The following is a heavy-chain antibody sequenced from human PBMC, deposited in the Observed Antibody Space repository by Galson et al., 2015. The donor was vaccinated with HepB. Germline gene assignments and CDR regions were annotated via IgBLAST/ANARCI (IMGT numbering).Heavy chain of an antibody. CDR2: IKRDGSKK. Sequence: SLRLSCAASGFTFSDYWMTWVRQAPGKGLEWVANIKRDGSKKNYVDSLKGRFTISRDNANNSLYLQMNSLRAEDTAVYYCARDNVFDPFRSLDAFDIWGQGTVVTVSS. CDR3: ARDNVFDPFRSLDAFDI. D-gene: IGHD3-9*01. V-gene: IGHV3-7*01. CDR1: GFTFSDYW. J-gene: IGHJ3*02.